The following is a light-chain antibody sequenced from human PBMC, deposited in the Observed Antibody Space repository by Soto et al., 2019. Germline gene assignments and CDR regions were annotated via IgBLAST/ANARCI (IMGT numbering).Light chain of an antibody. V-gene: IGKV1-39*01. CDR1: QSIATY. CDR3: QQTYTNPS. CDR2: SAS. J-gene: IGKJ4*01. Sequence: DIQMTQSPSSLSASVGDRVTITCRASQSIATYLNWYQQKPGKAPKLLIYSASGLHGGVPSRFSGSGSGPDFTLTISSLQREDCATYYCQQTYTNPSLAGGTKVEIK.